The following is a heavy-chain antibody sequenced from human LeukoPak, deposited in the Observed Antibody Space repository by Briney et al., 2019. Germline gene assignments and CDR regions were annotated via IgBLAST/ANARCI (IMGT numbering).Heavy chain of an antibody. CDR2: IIPILGIA. V-gene: IGHV1-69*04. D-gene: IGHD2-21*02. CDR1: GGTFSSYT. CDR3: ARDWNIVVVTAMLAY. J-gene: IGHJ4*02. Sequence: GASVKVSCKASGGTFSSYTISWVRQAPGQGLELMGRIIPILGIANYAQKFQGRVTITADKSTSTAYMELSSLRSEDTAVYYCARDWNIVVVTAMLAYWGQGTLVTVSS.